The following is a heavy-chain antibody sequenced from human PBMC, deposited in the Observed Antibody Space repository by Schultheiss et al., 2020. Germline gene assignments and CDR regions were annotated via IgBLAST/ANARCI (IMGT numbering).Heavy chain of an antibody. CDR3: ARDPGYCSGGSCYSYYYYGMDV. CDR1: GYTFTGYY. V-gene: IGHV1-3*01. CDR2: INAGNGNT. D-gene: IGHD2-15*01. J-gene: IGHJ6*02. Sequence: ASVKVSCKASGYTFTGYYRHWVRQAPGQRLEWMGWINAGNGNTKYSQKFQGRVTMTRNTSISTAYMELSSLRSDDTAVYYCARDPGYCSGGSCYSYYYYGMDVWGQGTTVNVSS.